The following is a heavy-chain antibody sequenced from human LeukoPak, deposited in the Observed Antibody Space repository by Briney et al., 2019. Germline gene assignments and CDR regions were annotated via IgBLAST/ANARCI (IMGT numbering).Heavy chain of an antibody. D-gene: IGHD2-8*01. Sequence: GGSLTLSRAGSGFTFSSYAMSWVRQAPGQGLEWVSVISDSGDYTSYADSVRGRFTISRDNSRNTLYLQMISLRPKDTAVYYCAKDTSIGKYCTNGVCSPFDYWGQGTLVTVSS. J-gene: IGHJ4*02. V-gene: IGHV3-23*01. CDR2: ISDSGDYT. CDR1: GFTFSSYA. CDR3: AKDTSIGKYCTNGVCSPFDY.